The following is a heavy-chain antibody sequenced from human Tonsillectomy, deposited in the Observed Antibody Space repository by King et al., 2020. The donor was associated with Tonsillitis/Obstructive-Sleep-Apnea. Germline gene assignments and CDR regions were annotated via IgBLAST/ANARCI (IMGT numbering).Heavy chain of an antibody. D-gene: IGHD2-15*01. CDR2: ISYDGSNK. J-gene: IGHJ4*02. Sequence: VQRVESGGGVVQPGRSLRLSCAASGFTFSNYGMHWGRQAPGKGLEWGAGISYDGSNKYYADSVKGRFTISRDNSKNTLYLQMNSLTADDTTVYYCAKEGSRGDFDYWGQGTLVTVSS. V-gene: IGHV3-30*18. CDR3: AKEGSRGDFDY. CDR1: GFTFSNYG.